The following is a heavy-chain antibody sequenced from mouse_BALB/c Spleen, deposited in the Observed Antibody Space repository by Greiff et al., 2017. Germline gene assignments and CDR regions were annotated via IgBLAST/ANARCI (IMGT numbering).Heavy chain of an antibody. V-gene: IGHV14-3*02. CDR3: ARPYGNYPYYAMDY. Sequence: EVQLQQSGAELVKPGASVKLSCTASGFNIKDTYMHWVKQRPEQGLEWIGRIDPANGNTKYDPKFQGKATITADTSSNTAYLQLSSLTSEDTAVYYCARPYGNYPYYAMDYWGQGTSVTVSS. CDR1: GFNIKDTY. J-gene: IGHJ4*01. D-gene: IGHD2-1*01. CDR2: IDPANGNT.